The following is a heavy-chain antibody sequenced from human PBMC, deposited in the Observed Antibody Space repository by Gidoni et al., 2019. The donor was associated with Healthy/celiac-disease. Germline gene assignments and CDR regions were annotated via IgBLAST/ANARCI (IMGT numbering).Heavy chain of an antibody. CDR2: INPNSGGT. CDR1: GYTFTGYY. D-gene: IGHD2-2*01. Sequence: QVQLVQPAAEVKQPGASVKVSCKSSGYTFTGYYMHWVRQAPGQGLEWRGWINPNSGGTNYAQKFQGRVTMTRDTSISTAYMELSRLRSDDTAVYYCARCVGSTSCYFDSWGQGTLVTVSS. J-gene: IGHJ4*02. CDR3: ARCVGSTSCYFDS. V-gene: IGHV1-2*02.